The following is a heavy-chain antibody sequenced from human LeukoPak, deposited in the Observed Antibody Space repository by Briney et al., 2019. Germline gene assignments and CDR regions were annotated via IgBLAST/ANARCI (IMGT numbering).Heavy chain of an antibody. D-gene: IGHD2-15*01. V-gene: IGHV4-39*07. J-gene: IGHJ6*03. CDR2: IYHSGST. Sequence: SETLSLTCTVSGGSISSSSDYWGWIRQTPGKGLEWIGSIYHSGSTYYNPSLKSRVTISVDTSKNQFSLKLSSVTAADTAVYYCARDLVVVGYYYYMDVWGKGTTVTVSS. CDR3: ARDLVVVGYYYYMDV. CDR1: GGSISSSSDY.